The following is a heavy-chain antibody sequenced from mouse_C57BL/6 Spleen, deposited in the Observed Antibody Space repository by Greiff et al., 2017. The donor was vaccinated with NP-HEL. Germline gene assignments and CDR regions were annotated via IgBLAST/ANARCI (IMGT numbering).Heavy chain of an antibody. J-gene: IGHJ2*01. Sequence: VQLLEPGAELVRPGASVTLSCKASGYTFTDYEMHWVKQTPVHGLEWIGAIDPETGGTAYNQKFKGKAILTADKSSSTAYMELRSLTSEDSAVYYCTRHGSSYVYFDYWGQGTTLTVSS. CDR3: TRHGSSYVYFDY. CDR1: GYTFTDYE. D-gene: IGHD1-1*01. CDR2: IDPETGGT. V-gene: IGHV1-15*01.